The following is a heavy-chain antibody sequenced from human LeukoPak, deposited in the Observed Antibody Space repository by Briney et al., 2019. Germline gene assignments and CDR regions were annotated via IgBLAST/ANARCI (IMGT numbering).Heavy chain of an antibody. J-gene: IGHJ4*02. V-gene: IGHV4-59*08. D-gene: IGHD3-10*01. CDR2: IYYSGST. CDR1: GGSISSYY. Sequence: KPSETLSLTCTVSGGSISSYYWSWIRQPPGKGLEWIGYIYYSGSTNYNPSLKSRVTISVDTSKNQFSLKLSSVTAADTAVYYCARHPARYYGSGSFDYWGQGTLVTVSS. CDR3: ARHPARYYGSGSFDY.